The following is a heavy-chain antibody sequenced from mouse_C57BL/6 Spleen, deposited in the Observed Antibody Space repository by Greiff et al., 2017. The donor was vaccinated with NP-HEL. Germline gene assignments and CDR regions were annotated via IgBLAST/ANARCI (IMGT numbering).Heavy chain of an antibody. J-gene: IGHJ3*01. V-gene: IGHV1-50*01. CDR2: IDPSDSYT. CDR1: GYTFTSYW. D-gene: IGHD1-1*01. CDR3: AVLLRFAC. Sequence: QVQLQQPGAELVKPGASVKLSCKASGYTFTSYWMQWVKQRPGQGLAWIGEIDPSDSYTNYNQKFKGKATLTVDASSSTAYMQLSSLTSADSAVYYCAVLLRFACWGQGTLVTVSA.